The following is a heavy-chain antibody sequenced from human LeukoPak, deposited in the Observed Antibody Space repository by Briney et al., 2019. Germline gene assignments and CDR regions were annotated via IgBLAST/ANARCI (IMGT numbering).Heavy chain of an antibody. Sequence: ASVKVSCKASGYTFTSYGISWVRQAPGQGLEWMGWISAYNGNTNYSQKLQGRVIMTTDTSTSTAYLELRSLRSDDTAVYDCAREGGYSRRWRINGTTKFDYWGQGTLVTVSS. CDR2: ISAYNGNT. CDR3: AREGGYSRRWRINGTTKFDY. V-gene: IGHV1-18*01. D-gene: IGHD1-20*01. J-gene: IGHJ4*02. CDR1: GYTFTSYG.